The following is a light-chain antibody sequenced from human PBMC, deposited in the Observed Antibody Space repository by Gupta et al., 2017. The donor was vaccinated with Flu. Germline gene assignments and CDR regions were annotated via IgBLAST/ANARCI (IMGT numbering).Light chain of an antibody. CDR2: DAS. Sequence: DIQMTQSPSSLSASVGDRVTFTCQASQDISNSLNWYRQKPGKAPKFLIYDASNLEMGVPSRFSGSGSGTNFSFTISDVQPEDFATFYCQQYHTLPVTFGQGTKLQIK. V-gene: IGKV1-33*01. CDR3: QQYHTLPVT. CDR1: QDISNS. J-gene: IGKJ2*01.